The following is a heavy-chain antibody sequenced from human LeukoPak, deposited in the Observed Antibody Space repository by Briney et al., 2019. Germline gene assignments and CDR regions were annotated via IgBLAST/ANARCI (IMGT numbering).Heavy chain of an antibody. CDR2: MYYTGTI. V-gene: IGHV4-39*07. CDR1: GDSITSSSYY. Sequence: WETLSLTCTVSGDSITSSSYYWGWIRQPPGKGLEWIGTMYYTGTIYYNPSLKSRVTISVDTSKNQFSLSLSSVTAADTAVYYCARPIRNWGQGTLVIVSS. CDR3: ARPIRN. J-gene: IGHJ4*02.